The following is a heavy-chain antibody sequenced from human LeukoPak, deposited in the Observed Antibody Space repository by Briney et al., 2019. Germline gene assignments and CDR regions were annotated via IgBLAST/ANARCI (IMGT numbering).Heavy chain of an antibody. J-gene: IGHJ1*01. Sequence: GGSLRLSCAAYGFTFSNYGMHWVRQAPGKGLEWVAFIRNDDGSNKYYAGSVKGRFTISRDNSKNTVHLQMNSLRVEDTAVYYCAKDEAQYFQHWGQGTLVTVSA. V-gene: IGHV3-30*02. CDR1: GFTFSNYG. CDR3: AKDEAQYFQH. CDR2: IRNDDGSNK.